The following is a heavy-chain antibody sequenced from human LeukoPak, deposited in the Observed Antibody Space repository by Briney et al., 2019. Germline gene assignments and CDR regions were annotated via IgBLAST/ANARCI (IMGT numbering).Heavy chain of an antibody. D-gene: IGHD6-19*01. CDR3: ARHREQSAGYFDY. Sequence: SETLSLTCTVSGGSISSSSYYRGWIRQPPGKGLEWIGSIYYSGSTYYNPSLKSRVTISVDTSKNQFSLKLSSVTAADTAVYYCARHREQSAGYFDYWGQGTLVTVSS. CDR1: GGSISSSSYY. J-gene: IGHJ4*02. CDR2: IYYSGST. V-gene: IGHV4-39*01.